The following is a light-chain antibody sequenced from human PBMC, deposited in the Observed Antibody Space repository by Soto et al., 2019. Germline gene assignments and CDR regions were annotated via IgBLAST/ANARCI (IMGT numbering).Light chain of an antibody. CDR2: GTS. J-gene: IGKJ3*01. CDR1: QSISSN. Sequence: EIVMTQSPATLSVLPGERATVSCRASQSISSNLAWYQQKPGQAPRLLIYGTSSRATGIPDRFSGSGSGTDFTLTISRLEPEDFAVYYCQQYGTSLFSFGPGTKVDIK. CDR3: QQYGTSLFS. V-gene: IGKV3-20*01.